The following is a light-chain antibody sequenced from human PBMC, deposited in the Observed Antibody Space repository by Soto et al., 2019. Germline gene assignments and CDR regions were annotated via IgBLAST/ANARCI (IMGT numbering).Light chain of an antibody. J-gene: IGKJ1*01. V-gene: IGKV3-15*01. CDR3: QQYNTWPRT. CDR1: QSVDST. CDR2: DAS. Sequence: EKVMTQSPATLSVSPGERATLSCRASQSVDSTLAWYRQKPGQPPRLLIYDASTRATGVPARFSGSGSGTEFTLTISSLQSEDFAVYYCQQYNTWPRTFGQGTKVEIK.